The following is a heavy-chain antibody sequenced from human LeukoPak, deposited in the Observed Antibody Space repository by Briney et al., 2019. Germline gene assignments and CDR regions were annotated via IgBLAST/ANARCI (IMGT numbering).Heavy chain of an antibody. CDR3: AAITFWSGPFVFDP. CDR2: IYYSGST. V-gene: IGHV4-39*07. CDR1: GGSISSNSYY. D-gene: IGHD3-3*01. J-gene: IGHJ5*02. Sequence: RSSETLSLTCTVSGGSISSNSYYWGWIRQPPGKGLEWIGSIYYSGSTYYNPSLKIRVTISVDTSKNQFSLKLSSVTAADTAVYYCAAITFWSGPFVFDPWGQGTLVTVSS.